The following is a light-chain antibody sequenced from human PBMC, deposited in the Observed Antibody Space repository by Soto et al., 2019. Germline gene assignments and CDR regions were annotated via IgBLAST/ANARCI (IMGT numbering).Light chain of an antibody. CDR2: RNN. J-gene: IGLJ2*01. V-gene: IGLV1-47*01. Sequence: QAVVTQPPSASGSPGQRVTISSSGSSSNIGSNYVYWYQQLPGTAPKLLIYRNNQRPSGVPDRFSGSKSGTSASLASSGLRSEDETDYYCAACEDSLSVLVFGGGTQLTVL. CDR1: SSNIGSNY. CDR3: AACEDSLSVLV.